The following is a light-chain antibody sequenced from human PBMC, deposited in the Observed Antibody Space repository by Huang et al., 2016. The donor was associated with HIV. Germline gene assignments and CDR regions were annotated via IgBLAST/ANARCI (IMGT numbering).Light chain of an antibody. J-gene: IGKJ3*01. Sequence: DIQMTQSPSSLSASVGDRVTITCRATQSVTKYLNWYQQKPGKAPKLLIYGASSLQTGVPSRFSGSGSGTDFTLTIRSLQPEDFATYYCQQSSSPPPTFGPGTKVDIK. CDR1: QSVTKY. CDR3: QQSSSPPPT. V-gene: IGKV1-39*01. CDR2: GAS.